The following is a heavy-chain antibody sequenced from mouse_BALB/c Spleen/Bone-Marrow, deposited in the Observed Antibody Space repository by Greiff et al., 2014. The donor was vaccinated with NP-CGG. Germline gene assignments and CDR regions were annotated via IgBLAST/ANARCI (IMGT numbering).Heavy chain of an antibody. CDR1: GYTFTSYW. Sequence: VQVVESGAELVKPGASVKLSCKASGYTFTSYWMHWVKQRPGQGLEWIGEINPSNGRTNYNEKFKSKATLTVDKYSSTAYMQHSSLTSEDSAVYYCARGCRYYYDFAYWGQGTLVTVSA. V-gene: IGHV1S81*02. CDR3: ARGCRYYYDFAY. D-gene: IGHD1-1*01. CDR2: INPSNGRT. J-gene: IGHJ3*01.